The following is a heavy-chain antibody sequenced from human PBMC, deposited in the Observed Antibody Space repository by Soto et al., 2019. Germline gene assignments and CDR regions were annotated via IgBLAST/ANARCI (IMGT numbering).Heavy chain of an antibody. CDR1: GGSISTVDYW. Sequence: QVQLQESGPGLVKPSQTLSLTCTVSGGSISTVDYWWSWIRQSPDMGLEWIGHIYDGGRTYNNPSLESRVTMSVETSKIQLSLTLSSVSAADTAVYYCARGPSGDKVDSWGQGTLVTVSS. CDR3: ARGPSGDKVDS. CDR2: IYDGGRT. D-gene: IGHD7-27*01. V-gene: IGHV4-30-4*01. J-gene: IGHJ4*02.